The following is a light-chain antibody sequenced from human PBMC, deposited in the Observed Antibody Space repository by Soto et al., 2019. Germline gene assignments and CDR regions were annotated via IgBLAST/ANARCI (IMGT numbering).Light chain of an antibody. CDR3: CSYAGSSTL. CDR1: SSDVGSYNL. Sequence: QSALTQPASVSGSPGQSITISCTGTSSDVGSYNLVSWYQQHPGKAPKLMIYEVSKRPSGVSNRFSGSKSGNTASLTISGLQAEDEADSYCCSYAGSSTLFGGGTKVTVL. J-gene: IGLJ2*01. CDR2: EVS. V-gene: IGLV2-23*02.